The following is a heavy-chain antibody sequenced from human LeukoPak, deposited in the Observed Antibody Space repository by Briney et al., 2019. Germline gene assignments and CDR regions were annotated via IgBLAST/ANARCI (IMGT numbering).Heavy chain of an antibody. CDR1: GFTLSNYW. CDR2: IREDGGLD. V-gene: IGHV3-7*01. Sequence: GGSLRLSWGGSGFTLSNYWMVWVRQAPGKGREWEANIREDGGLDQYVDSVKGRFTISRDNAKSSVFLQMNGLTAEDTAIYYCARDASPNVQEPDAYHDAFDVWGQGTVVTVSS. J-gene: IGHJ3*01. D-gene: IGHD2-2*01. CDR3: ARDASPNVQEPDAYHDAFDV.